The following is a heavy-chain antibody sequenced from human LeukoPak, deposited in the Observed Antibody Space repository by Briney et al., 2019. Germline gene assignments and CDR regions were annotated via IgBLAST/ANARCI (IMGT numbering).Heavy chain of an antibody. CDR1: GGSISSGSYY. Sequence: SETLSLTCTVSGGSISSGSYYWGWIRQPPGKGLEWIGSIYYSGSTYYNPSLKSRVTISVDTSKNQFSLKLSSVTAADTAAYYCARLGYIVGATDHFDYWGQGTLVTVSS. CDR2: IYYSGST. V-gene: IGHV4-39*01. CDR3: ARLGYIVGATDHFDY. J-gene: IGHJ4*02. D-gene: IGHD1-26*01.